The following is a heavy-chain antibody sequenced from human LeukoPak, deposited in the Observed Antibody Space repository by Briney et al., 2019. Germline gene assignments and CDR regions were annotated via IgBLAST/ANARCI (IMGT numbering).Heavy chain of an antibody. V-gene: IGHV1-3*01. CDR1: GCTFTNYL. Sequence: GASVKVSCKASGCTFTNYLMHWVGQAPGQRLEWMGWINAGNDNTKYSQNFQGRVTITRDTSASTAYMELSSLRSEDTAVYYCTRDSRLTFDYWGQGTLVTVSS. CDR3: TRDSRLTFDY. J-gene: IGHJ4*02. CDR2: INAGNDNT. D-gene: IGHD4/OR15-4a*01.